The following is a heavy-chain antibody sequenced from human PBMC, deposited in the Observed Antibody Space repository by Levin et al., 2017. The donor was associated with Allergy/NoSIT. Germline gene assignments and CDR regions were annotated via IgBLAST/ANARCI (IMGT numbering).Heavy chain of an antibody. V-gene: IGHV3-23*01. CDR1: GFTFSNYA. D-gene: IGHD2-2*01. CDR2: TSDSGGST. Sequence: GGSLKISCAASGFTFSNYAMNWVRQAPGKGLEWVSGTSDSGGSTYYADSVKGRFTISRDNSKNTLYLQVNSLRAEDTALYYCAKDLSAVPAANYYYAMDVWGQGTTVTVSS. CDR3: AKDLSAVPAANYYYAMDV. J-gene: IGHJ6*02.